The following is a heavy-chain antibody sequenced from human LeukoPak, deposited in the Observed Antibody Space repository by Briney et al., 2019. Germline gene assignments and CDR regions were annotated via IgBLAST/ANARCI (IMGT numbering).Heavy chain of an antibody. J-gene: IGHJ4*02. D-gene: IGHD2-15*01. Sequence: PGGSLRLSCAASGFTFDDYAMHWVRQAPGKGLEWVSGISWNSGSIGYADSVKGRFTISRDNSKNTLYLQMNSLRAEDTAVYYCARDRLVGLDYWGQGTLVTVSS. CDR3: ARDRLVGLDY. CDR1: GFTFDDYA. CDR2: ISWNSGSI. V-gene: IGHV3-9*01.